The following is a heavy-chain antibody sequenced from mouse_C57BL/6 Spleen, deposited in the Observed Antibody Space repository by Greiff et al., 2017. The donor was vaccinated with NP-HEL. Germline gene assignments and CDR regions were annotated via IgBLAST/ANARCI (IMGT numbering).Heavy chain of an antibody. CDR1: GYNFTSYW. J-gene: IGHJ2*01. CDR3: ARGYGSSFDY. CDR2: IDPSDSYT. Sequence: QVQLQQPGAELVMPGASVKLSCKASGYNFTSYWMHWVKQRPGQGLEWIGEIDPSDSYTNYNQKFKGKSTLTVDKSSSTAYMQLSSLTSEDSAVYYCARGYGSSFDYWGQGTTLTVSS. D-gene: IGHD1-1*01. V-gene: IGHV1-69*01.